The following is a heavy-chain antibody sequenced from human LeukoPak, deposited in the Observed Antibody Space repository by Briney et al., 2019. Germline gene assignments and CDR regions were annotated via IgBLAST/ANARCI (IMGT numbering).Heavy chain of an antibody. CDR2: IYPGDSDT. CDR3: ARPHRDYGGNPYYFDY. V-gene: IGHV5-51*01. CDR1: GYSFINYW. D-gene: IGHD4-23*01. Sequence: GESLKISCKGSGYSFINYWIGWVRQMPGKGLEWMGVIYPGDSDTRYSPSFQGQVTISADKSISTAYLQWSSLKASDTAMYYCARPHRDYGGNPYYFDYWGQGTLVTVSS. J-gene: IGHJ4*02.